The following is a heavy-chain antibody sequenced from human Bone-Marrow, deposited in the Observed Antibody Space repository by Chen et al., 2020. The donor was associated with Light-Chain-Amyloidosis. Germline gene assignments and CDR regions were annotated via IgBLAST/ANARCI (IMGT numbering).Heavy chain of an antibody. CDR2: IYYSGST. D-gene: IGHD3-22*01. CDR3: ARGRDYYDSSGYSYYFDY. Sequence: QVQLQESGPGLVKPSETLSLTCAVSGYSISSGYYWGWIRQPPGKGLEWIGYIYYSGSTYYNPSLKSRVTISVDTSKNQFSLKLSSVTAADTAVYYCARGRDYYDSSGYSYYFDYWGQGTLVTVSS. CDR1: GYSISSGYY. V-gene: IGHV4-31*11. J-gene: IGHJ4*02.